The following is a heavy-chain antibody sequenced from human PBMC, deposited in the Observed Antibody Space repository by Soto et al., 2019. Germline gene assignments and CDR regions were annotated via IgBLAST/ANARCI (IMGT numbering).Heavy chain of an antibody. J-gene: IGHJ4*02. CDR2: FSCCGGGT. V-gene: IGHV3-23*01. CDR3: GKVGTSWSHFDC. CDR1: GFTFSSYA. D-gene: IGHD6-13*01. Sequence: EVQLLESGGGLVQPGGSLRLSCTASGFTFSSYAMSWVRQAPGKGLEWVSVFSCCGGGTYYADSVKGRFTISRDNSKNTLYLQMNSLRAEDTAVYYCGKVGTSWSHFDCWGQGTLVTVSS.